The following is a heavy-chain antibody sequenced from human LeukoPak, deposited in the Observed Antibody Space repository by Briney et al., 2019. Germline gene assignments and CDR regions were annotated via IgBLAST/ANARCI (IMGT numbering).Heavy chain of an antibody. CDR2: IYYSGST. V-gene: IGHV4-59*01. CDR3: ARSRRYCSGAGCYFYFDY. Sequence: SETLSLTCAVYGGSFSGYYWSWIRQPPGKGLEWIGYIYYSGSTSYNPSLKSRVTISVDTSKNQFSLKLSSVTAADTAVYYCARSRRYCSGAGCYFYFDYWGQGTLVTVSS. D-gene: IGHD2-15*01. J-gene: IGHJ4*02. CDR1: GGSFSGYY.